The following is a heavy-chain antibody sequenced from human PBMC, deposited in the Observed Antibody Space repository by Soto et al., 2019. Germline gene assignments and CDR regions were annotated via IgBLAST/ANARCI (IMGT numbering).Heavy chain of an antibody. CDR2: ISAYNGNT. J-gene: IGHJ4*02. CDR1: GYTFSTYG. V-gene: IGHV1-18*01. Sequence: QVQLVQSGAEVKKPGASVKVSCKASGYTFSTYGISWVRQAPGQGLEWMGWISAYNGNTNYAQKLQGRATMTTDTSTSTADMELRSLRSDDTAVYYGARESPPADYWGQGTLVTVSS. CDR3: ARESPPADY.